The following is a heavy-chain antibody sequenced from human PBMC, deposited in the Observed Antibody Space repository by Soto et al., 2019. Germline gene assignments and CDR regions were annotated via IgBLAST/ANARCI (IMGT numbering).Heavy chain of an antibody. Sequence: QVQLVESGGGVVQPGRSLRLSCAASGFTFSSYGMHWVRQAPGKGLEWVAVIWYDGSNKYYADSVKGRFTISRDNSKNTLHLQMNSLRAEDTAVYYRARDYLVVPHRVIDYWGQGTLVTVSS. D-gene: IGHD2-2*01. J-gene: IGHJ4*02. CDR3: ARDYLVVPHRVIDY. CDR1: GFTFSSYG. CDR2: IWYDGSNK. V-gene: IGHV3-33*01.